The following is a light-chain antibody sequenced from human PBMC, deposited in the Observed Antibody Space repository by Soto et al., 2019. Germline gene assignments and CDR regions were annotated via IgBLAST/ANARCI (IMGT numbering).Light chain of an antibody. CDR3: QQRSSWPRVT. CDR2: DAT. Sequence: EIVLTQSPATLSLSPGERATLSCRASQSVSSYLAWYQQKSGQAPRLLIYDATNRATGIPARFSGSGSGTDFTLTINSLEPEDFAVYYCQQRSSWPRVTFGPGTKVDIK. CDR1: QSVSSY. J-gene: IGKJ3*01. V-gene: IGKV3-11*01.